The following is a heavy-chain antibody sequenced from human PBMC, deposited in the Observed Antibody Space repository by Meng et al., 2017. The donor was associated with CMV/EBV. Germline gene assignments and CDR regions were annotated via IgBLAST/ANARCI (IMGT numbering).Heavy chain of an antibody. CDR1: GFTFSSYS. J-gene: IGHJ4*02. CDR2: ISSSSSTI. Sequence: GESLKISCAASGFTFSSYSMNWVRQAPGKGLEWVSYISSSSSTIYYADSVKGRFTISRDNAKNSLYLQMNSLRAEGTAVYYCARGQDYDFWSGSYWGQGTLVTVSS. V-gene: IGHV3-48*04. CDR3: ARGQDYDFWSGSY. D-gene: IGHD3-3*01.